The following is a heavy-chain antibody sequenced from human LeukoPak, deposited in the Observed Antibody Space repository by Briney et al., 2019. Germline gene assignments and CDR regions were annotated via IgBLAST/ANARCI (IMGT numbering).Heavy chain of an antibody. V-gene: IGHV1-2*02. D-gene: IGHD3-10*01. CDR2: INPNSGGT. CDR3: ARDRRAMVRGVIWSYNWFDP. Sequence: ASVKVSCKASGYTFTGYYVHWVRQAPGQGLEWMGWINPNSGGTNYAQKFQGRVTMTRDTSISTAYMELSRLRSDDTAVYYCARDRRAMVRGVIWSYNWFDPWGQGTLVTVSS. J-gene: IGHJ5*02. CDR1: GYTFTGYY.